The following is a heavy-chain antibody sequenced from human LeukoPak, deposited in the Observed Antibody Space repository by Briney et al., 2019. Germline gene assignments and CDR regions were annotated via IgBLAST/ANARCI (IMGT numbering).Heavy chain of an antibody. CDR1: GFIFSDYH. Sequence: GGSLRLSCAASGFIFSDYHMSWVRQASGKGLEWVAYISPGGDAVYFADSGRGRITISRDTSKNSMFLQRSRLTAEDTAVSYCSGGRDITVAGPGGYFDYWGPGSLVTVSS. J-gene: IGHJ4*02. CDR3: SGGRDITVAGPGGYFDY. V-gene: IGHV3-11*01. CDR2: ISPGGDAV. D-gene: IGHD6-19*01.